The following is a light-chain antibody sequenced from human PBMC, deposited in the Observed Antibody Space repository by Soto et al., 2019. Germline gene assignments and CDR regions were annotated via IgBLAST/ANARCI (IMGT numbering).Light chain of an antibody. CDR2: QIT. Sequence: DIVLTQTPLSSPVTLGQPASISCRSSQSLVYSDGNTYLSWLQQRPGQPPRLLIYQITNRFSGVTGRFSGSGAGTDFTPKISRVEAEDVGVDACVQFSHCPRTSGHGTKVEIK. CDR3: VQFSHCPRT. CDR1: QSLVYSDGNTY. V-gene: IGKV2-24*01. J-gene: IGKJ1*01.